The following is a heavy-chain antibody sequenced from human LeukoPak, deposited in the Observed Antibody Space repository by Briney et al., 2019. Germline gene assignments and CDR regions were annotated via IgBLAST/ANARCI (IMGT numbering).Heavy chain of an antibody. CDR2: IIPIVGVG. CDR1: GGTFSSYA. V-gene: IGHV1-69*04. CDR3: ARDPHYYDSSGYV. D-gene: IGHD3-22*01. J-gene: IGHJ4*02. Sequence: SVKVSCKSSGGTFSSYAISWVRQAPGQGLEWMGRIIPIVGVGNYAQKLQGRVTITADRSTSTVYMELSSLRSEDTAMYYCARDPHYYDSSGYVWGQGTLVTVSS.